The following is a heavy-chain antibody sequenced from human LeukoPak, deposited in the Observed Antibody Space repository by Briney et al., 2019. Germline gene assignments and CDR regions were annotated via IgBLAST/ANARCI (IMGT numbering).Heavy chain of an antibody. CDR1: RLTFIRYA. V-gene: IGHV3-23*01. CDR3: AKVPAAILIPNWFDP. J-gene: IGHJ5*02. Sequence: AGSLTLSCAPSRLTFIRYAVGWVRQPPGKGLEWVSAISGRGGSTYHTDSVKGRFTISRDNSKNTLYLQMNSLRAEDTAVYYCAKVPAAILIPNWFDPWGQGTLVTVSS. D-gene: IGHD2-2*01. CDR2: ISGRGGST.